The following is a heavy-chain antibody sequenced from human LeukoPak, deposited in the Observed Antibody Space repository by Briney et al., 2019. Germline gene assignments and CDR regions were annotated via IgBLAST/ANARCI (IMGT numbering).Heavy chain of an antibody. V-gene: IGHV3-23*01. CDR3: ARVSGYSSSWPFDY. J-gene: IGHJ4*02. D-gene: IGHD6-13*01. CDR1: GFSFGDFA. Sequence: PGGSLRLSCAASGFSFGDFAMTWVRQAPGKGLEWLSTITGSRGSSFYADSVKGRFTISRDNSINTLYLQMNSLRAEDTAIFYCARVSGYSSSWPFDYWGQGTLVTVSS. CDR2: ITGSRGSS.